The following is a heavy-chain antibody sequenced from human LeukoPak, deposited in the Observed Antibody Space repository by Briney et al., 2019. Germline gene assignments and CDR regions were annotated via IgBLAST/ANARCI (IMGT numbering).Heavy chain of an antibody. CDR1: GYTFTSYY. V-gene: IGHV1-46*01. D-gene: IGHD2-15*01. Sequence: ASVKVSCKASGYTFTSYYMHWVRQAPGQGLEWMGIINPSGGSTSYAQKFQGRVTMTRDTSTSTVYMELSSLRSEDTAVYYCASSNLVVVAAKNYYYGMDVWGQGTTVTVTS. CDR3: ASSNLVVVAAKNYYYGMDV. CDR2: INPSGGST. J-gene: IGHJ6*02.